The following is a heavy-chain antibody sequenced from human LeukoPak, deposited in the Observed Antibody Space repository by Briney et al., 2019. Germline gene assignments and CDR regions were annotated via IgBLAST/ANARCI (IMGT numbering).Heavy chain of an antibody. Sequence: PGGSLRLSCAASGFTFSSYSMNWVRQAPGKGLEWVSSISSSSSYIYYADSVKGRFTISRDNAKNSLYLQMNSLRAEDTAVYYCAREFPRRTDSSGYFSWGQGTMVTVSS. CDR2: ISSSSSYI. J-gene: IGHJ3*01. CDR1: GFTFSSYS. V-gene: IGHV3-21*01. CDR3: AREFPRRTDSSGYFS. D-gene: IGHD3-22*01.